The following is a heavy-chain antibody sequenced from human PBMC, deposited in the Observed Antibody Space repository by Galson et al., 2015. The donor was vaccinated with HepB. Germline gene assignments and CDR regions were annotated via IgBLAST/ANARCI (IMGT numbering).Heavy chain of an antibody. CDR1: RFIFSDYY. J-gene: IGHJ1*01. Sequence: SLRLSCAASRFIFSDYYMSWIRQAPGKGLEWVSYISSSGASAYYADSVKGRFTISRDNAKNSLYLQMNSLRAEDTAVYYCARSYSSSWFIYFQHWGQGTLVTVSS. V-gene: IGHV3-11*01. CDR2: ISSSGASA. CDR3: ARSYSSSWFIYFQH. D-gene: IGHD6-13*01.